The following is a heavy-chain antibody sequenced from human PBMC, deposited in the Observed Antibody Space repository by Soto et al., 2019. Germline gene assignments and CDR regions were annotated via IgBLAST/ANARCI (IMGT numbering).Heavy chain of an antibody. CDR1: GYTFTSYG. J-gene: IGHJ6*02. CDR2: ISAYNGNT. D-gene: IGHD6-13*01. V-gene: IGHV1-18*01. Sequence: QVQLVQSGAEVKKPGASVKVSCKASGYTFTSYGISWVRQAPGQGLEWMGWISAYNGNTNYAQKLQGRVTMTTDPSTSTAYMELMSLRSYDTAVYYCAKAAAVTYYYYYGMDVWGQGTTVTVSS. CDR3: AKAAAVTYYYYYGMDV.